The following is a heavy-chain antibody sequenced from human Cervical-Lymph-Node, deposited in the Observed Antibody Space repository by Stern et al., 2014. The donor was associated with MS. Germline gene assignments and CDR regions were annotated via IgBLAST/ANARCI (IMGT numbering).Heavy chain of an antibody. CDR3: ARASYYHDSSGYYYDSYFDY. Sequence: QLQLQESGPGLVKPSQTLSLTCNVSGGSISSGTYSWTWIRQPAGKGLEWIGRIYSSGTTSYNPSLRSRATISEDPSKTHFSLQLSSVTAADTAVYYCARASYYHDSSGYYYDSYFDYWGQGTLVTVSS. J-gene: IGHJ4*02. V-gene: IGHV4-61*02. CDR2: IYSSGTT. D-gene: IGHD3-22*01. CDR1: GGSISSGTYS.